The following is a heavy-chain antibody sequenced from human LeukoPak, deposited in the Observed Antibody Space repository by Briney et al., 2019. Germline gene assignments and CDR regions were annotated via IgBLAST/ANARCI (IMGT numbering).Heavy chain of an antibody. V-gene: IGHV1-2*02. J-gene: IGHJ4*02. Sequence: GASVKVSCKASGYTFTDYYMRWVRQAPGQGLEWMGWINPNSGGTNYAQKFQGRVTMTRDTSISTAYMELSRLRSDDMAVYYCAREGPIVGATHLVDYWGQGTLVTVSS. D-gene: IGHD1-26*01. CDR3: AREGPIVGATHLVDY. CDR2: INPNSGGT. CDR1: GYTFTDYY.